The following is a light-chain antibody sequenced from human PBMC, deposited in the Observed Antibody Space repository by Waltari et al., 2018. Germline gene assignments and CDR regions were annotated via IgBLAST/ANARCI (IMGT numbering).Light chain of an antibody. Sequence: QSVLTQPPSVSGAPGQRVTISCTGSGSNIGAGYDVHWYQQRPGEAPKLPIYGVNTRPVGVPDRFSGSQSGTSASLAIRGLQAEDEADYYCQSYDPSLSVVFGGGTKLTVV. CDR3: QSYDPSLSVV. J-gene: IGLJ2*01. CDR1: GSNIGAGYD. CDR2: GVN. V-gene: IGLV1-40*01.